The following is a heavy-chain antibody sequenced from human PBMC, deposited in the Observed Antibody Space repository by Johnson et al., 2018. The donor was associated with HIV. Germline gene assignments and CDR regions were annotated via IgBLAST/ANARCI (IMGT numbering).Heavy chain of an antibody. CDR3: AKSIWGSSLIDAFDI. D-gene: IGHD6-13*01. V-gene: IGHV3-33*06. CDR1: GFTFSDYY. Sequence: LVESGGGLVKPGGSLRLSCAASGFTFSDYYMSWIRQAPGKGLEWVAGMWYDGTKKNYADSVKGRFTISRDNSKNTLHLQMNSLRAEDTAVYYCAKSIWGSSLIDAFDIWGQGTMVTVSS. J-gene: IGHJ3*02. CDR2: MWYDGTKK.